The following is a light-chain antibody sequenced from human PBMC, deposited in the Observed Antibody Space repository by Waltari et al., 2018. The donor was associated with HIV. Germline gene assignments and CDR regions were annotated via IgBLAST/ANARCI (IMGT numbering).Light chain of an antibody. CDR3: QVWDSSSVI. J-gene: IGLJ2*01. Sequence: SYVLTQPPSVSVAPGQTARITCGGNHIGSKSLHWYQQKPGQAPVLVVYDDSDRPSGIPERFSGSNSGNTATLTISRVEAGDEADYYCQVWDSSSVIFGGGTKLTVL. CDR2: DDS. CDR1: HIGSKS. V-gene: IGLV3-21*02.